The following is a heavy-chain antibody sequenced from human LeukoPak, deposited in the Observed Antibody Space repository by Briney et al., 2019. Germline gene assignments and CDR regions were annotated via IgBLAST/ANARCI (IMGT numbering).Heavy chain of an antibody. CDR3: ARAKRGVGSTYFDY. J-gene: IGHJ4*02. Sequence: SETLSLTCTVSGGSISSYYWSWIRQPPGKGLEWIGYIYYSGTTNYNPSFRSRVTMSLDTSRNQFSLKLSSVTAADTAVYYCARAKRGVGSTYFDYWGQGTLVTVSS. CDR2: IYYSGTT. V-gene: IGHV4-59*01. CDR1: GGSISSYY. D-gene: IGHD1-26*01.